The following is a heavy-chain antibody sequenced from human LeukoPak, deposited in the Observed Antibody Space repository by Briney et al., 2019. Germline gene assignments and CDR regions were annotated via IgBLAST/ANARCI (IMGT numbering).Heavy chain of an antibody. CDR3: ARDGTYYGSGSYDY. V-gene: IGHV4-59*01. CDR2: IYYSGST. D-gene: IGHD3-10*01. CDR1: GGPISSYY. J-gene: IGHJ4*02. Sequence: SETLSLTCTVSGGPISSYYWSWIRQPPGKGLEWIGYIYYSGSTNYNPSLKSRVTISVDTSKNQFSLKLSSVTAADTAVYYCARDGTYYGSGSYDYWGQGTLVTVSS.